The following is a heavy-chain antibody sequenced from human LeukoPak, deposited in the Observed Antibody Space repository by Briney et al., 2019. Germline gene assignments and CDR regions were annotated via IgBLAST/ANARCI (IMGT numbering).Heavy chain of an antibody. CDR1: GGSFSGYY. CDR2: IYHSGNT. Sequence: SETLSLTCAVYGGSFSGYYGGWMRQPPGKGLEWLGSIYHSGNTYYNPSLKSRLTISVDTSKNQFSLKLSSVTAADTAVYYCARTSSMDNDAFDIWGQGTMVTVSS. V-gene: IGHV4-38-2*01. J-gene: IGHJ3*02. CDR3: ARTSSMDNDAFDI. D-gene: IGHD2/OR15-2a*01.